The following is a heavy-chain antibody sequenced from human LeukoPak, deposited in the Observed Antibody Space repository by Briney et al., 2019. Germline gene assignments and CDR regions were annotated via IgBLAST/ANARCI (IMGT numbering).Heavy chain of an antibody. D-gene: IGHD3-10*01. J-gene: IGHJ4*02. Sequence: GGSLRLSCAASGLTFSNAWMSWVRQAPGKGLEWVGRIKSKTDGGTTDYAAPVKGRFTISRDDSKNTLYLQMNSLKTEDTAVYYCTTDGRRYGSGSYSALGDYWGQGTLVTVSS. V-gene: IGHV3-15*01. CDR1: GLTFSNAW. CDR2: IKSKTDGGTT. CDR3: TTDGRRYGSGSYSALGDY.